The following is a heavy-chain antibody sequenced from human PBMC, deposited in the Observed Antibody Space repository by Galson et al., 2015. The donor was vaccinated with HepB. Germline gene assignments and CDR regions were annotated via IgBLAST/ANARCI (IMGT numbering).Heavy chain of an antibody. D-gene: IGHD1-26*01. Sequence: SLRLSCAASGFTFDDYAMHRVRQAPGKGLEWVSGITWNSGFTVYADSVKGRFTISRDNAKNSLHLQMNSLRVEDTALYYCAKDRKSGVGDCWFDPWGQGTLVTVSS. J-gene: IGHJ5*02. CDR3: AKDRKSGVGDCWFDP. CDR1: GFTFDDYA. CDR2: ITWNSGFT. V-gene: IGHV3-9*01.